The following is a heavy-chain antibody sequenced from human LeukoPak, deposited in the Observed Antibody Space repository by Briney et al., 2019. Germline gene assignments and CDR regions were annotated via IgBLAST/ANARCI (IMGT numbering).Heavy chain of an antibody. J-gene: IGHJ4*02. V-gene: IGHV3-15*01. CDR2: IKSKTDGGTT. D-gene: IGHD1-26*01. CDR1: GFTFSNAW. Sequence: GGSLRLSCAASGFTFSNAWMSWVRQAPGKGLEWVGRIKSKTDGGTTDYAAPVKGRFTISRDDSKNTLYLQMNSLKTEDTAVYYCTTHGYSGSYYVEYWGQGTLVTVSS. CDR3: TTHGYSGSYYVEY.